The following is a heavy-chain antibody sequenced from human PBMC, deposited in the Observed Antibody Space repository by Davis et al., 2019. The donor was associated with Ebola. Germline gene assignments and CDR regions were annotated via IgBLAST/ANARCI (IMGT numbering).Heavy chain of an antibody. V-gene: IGHV4-34*01. CDR3: ARGDLGGKQLVY. CDR2: IIHSGSA. CDR1: VGSFCGYY. J-gene: IGHJ4*02. Sequence: SQTLSLTCAVYVGSFCGYYLSWIRPPPGKGLEWIGEIIHSGSANYNPSLKSRVTISVDTSKNQFSLKLNSVTAADTAVYYCARGDLGGKQLVYWGQGTLVTVSS. D-gene: IGHD6-13*01.